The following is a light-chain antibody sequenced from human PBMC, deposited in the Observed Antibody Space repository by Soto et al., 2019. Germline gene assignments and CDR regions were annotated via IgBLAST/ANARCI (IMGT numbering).Light chain of an antibody. CDR2: EVS. Sequence: QSALTQPASVSGSPGQSITISCTGTSSDVGAYTLVSWYQQYPGKAPRLIIYEVSKRPSGVSNRFSGSKSGNTASLTISGLQAEDEAEYYCSSYAGYSTSVVFGGGTKLTVL. V-gene: IGLV2-23*02. CDR3: SSYAGYSTSVV. CDR1: SSDVGAYTL. J-gene: IGLJ2*01.